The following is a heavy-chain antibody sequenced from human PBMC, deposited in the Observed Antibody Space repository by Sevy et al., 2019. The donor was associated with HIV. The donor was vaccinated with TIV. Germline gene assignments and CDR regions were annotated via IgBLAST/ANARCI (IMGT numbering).Heavy chain of an antibody. CDR3: ARIGMGQTYGTPPWY. CDR2: MSYDGGNK. J-gene: IGHJ4*02. V-gene: IGHV3-30-3*01. Sequence: GGSLRLSCAVAGFTFSRYAMHWVRQAPGKGLEWVAVMSYDGGNKYYADSVKGRFTISIDNSKNTLFLHMNSLRAEDTAVYYCARIGMGQTYGTPPWYWGQGTLVTVSS. CDR1: GFTFSRYA. D-gene: IGHD2-8*01.